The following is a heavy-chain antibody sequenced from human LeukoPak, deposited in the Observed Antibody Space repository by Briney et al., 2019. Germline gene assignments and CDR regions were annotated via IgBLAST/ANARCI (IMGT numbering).Heavy chain of an antibody. CDR2: INPNSGGT. J-gene: IGHJ6*02. D-gene: IGHD2-15*01. Sequence: ASVKVSCKASGYTITGYFMHWVRQAPGQGLEWMGWINPNSGGTNYAQKFQGRVTMTRDTSISTAYMELSRLRSDDTAVYYCARDVICSGGSCYSPVDVWGQGTTVTVSS. CDR1: GYTITGYF. V-gene: IGHV1-2*02. CDR3: ARDVICSGGSCYSPVDV.